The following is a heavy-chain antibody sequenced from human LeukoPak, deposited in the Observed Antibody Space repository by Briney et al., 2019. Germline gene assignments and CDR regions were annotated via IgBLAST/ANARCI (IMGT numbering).Heavy chain of an antibody. Sequence: RASVKVSCKASGYTFTSYGIRWVRQAPGRGLEWMGWISAYNGNTNYAQKFQGRVTLTTDTSTSTAYMELRSLRSDDTAVYYCTRDYYNSGSQISDDYWGQGTLVTVSS. D-gene: IGHD3-10*01. CDR1: GYTFTSYG. CDR3: TRDYYNSGSQISDDY. V-gene: IGHV1-18*01. CDR2: ISAYNGNT. J-gene: IGHJ4*02.